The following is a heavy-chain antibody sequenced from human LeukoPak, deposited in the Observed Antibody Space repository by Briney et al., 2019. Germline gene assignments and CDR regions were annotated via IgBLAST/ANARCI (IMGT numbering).Heavy chain of an antibody. CDR2: IIPIFGTA. CDR1: GGTFSNYA. D-gene: IGHD4-23*01. CDR3: ARGWLAENMVVTPYNY. Sequence: PTASVKVSCKASGGTFSNYAISWVRQAPGQGLEWMGGIIPIFGTANYAQKFKGRVTITADESTYTAYMELSSLRSEDTAVYYCARGWLAENMVVTPYNYWGQGTRVTVSS. J-gene: IGHJ4*02. V-gene: IGHV1-69*13.